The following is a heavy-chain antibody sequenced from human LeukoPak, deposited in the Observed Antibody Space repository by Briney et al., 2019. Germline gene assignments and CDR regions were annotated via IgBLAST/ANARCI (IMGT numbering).Heavy chain of an antibody. CDR2: ISAYNGNT. D-gene: IGHD2-15*01. Sequence: ASVKVSCKASGYTFTSYGISWVRQAPGQGLEWMGWISAYNGNTNYAQKLQGRVTMTTDTSTGTAYMELRSLRSDDTAVYYCARDRGGYYYYYYYMDVWGKGTTVTVSS. CDR1: GYTFTSYG. CDR3: ARDRGGYYYYYYYMDV. J-gene: IGHJ6*03. V-gene: IGHV1-18*01.